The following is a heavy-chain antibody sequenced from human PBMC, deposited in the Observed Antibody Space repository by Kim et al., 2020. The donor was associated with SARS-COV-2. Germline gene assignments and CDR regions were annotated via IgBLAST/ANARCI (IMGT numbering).Heavy chain of an antibody. CDR1: GFSFSSYA. V-gene: IGHV3-64D*06. Sequence: GGSLRLSCSASGFSFSSYAMHWVRQAPGKGLEYVSAISSNGGSTYYADSVKGRFTISRDNSKNTLYLQMSSLRAEDTAVYYCVKECPVWFGEYVDPWGQGTLVTVSS. J-gene: IGHJ5*02. D-gene: IGHD3-10*01. CDR3: VKECPVWFGEYVDP. CDR2: ISSNGGST.